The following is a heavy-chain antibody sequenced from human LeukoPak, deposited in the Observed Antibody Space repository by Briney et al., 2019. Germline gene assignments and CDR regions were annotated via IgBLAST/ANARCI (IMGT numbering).Heavy chain of an antibody. J-gene: IGHJ4*02. Sequence: SETLSLTCTVYGGPSSDYYWNWIRQPPGKGLEWIGEISHSGSTNYNPSLKSRVTMSVDRSKNQFSLRLSSVTAVDTAPYYCARSEVVSATVSVSWGQGTLVTVSS. V-gene: IGHV4-34*01. CDR2: ISHSGST. CDR3: ARSEVVSATVSVS. CDR1: GGPSSDYY. D-gene: IGHD1-26*01.